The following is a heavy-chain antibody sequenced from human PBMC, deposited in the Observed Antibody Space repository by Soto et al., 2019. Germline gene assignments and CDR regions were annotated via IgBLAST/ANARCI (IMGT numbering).Heavy chain of an antibody. CDR2: IYHSGST. J-gene: IGHJ4*02. V-gene: IGHV4-30-2*01. Sequence: QLQLQESGSGLVKPSQTLSLTCAVCGGSISSGGYSWSWIRQPPGKGLEWIGYIYHSGSTYYNPSLKSRVTISVDRSKNQFSLKLSSVTAADTAVYYCAGGPGVARNYWGQGTLVTVSS. CDR1: GGSISSGGYS. CDR3: AGGPGVARNY. D-gene: IGHD5-12*01.